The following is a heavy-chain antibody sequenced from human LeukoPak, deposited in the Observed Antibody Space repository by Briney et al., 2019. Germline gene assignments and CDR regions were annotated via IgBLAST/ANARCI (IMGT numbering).Heavy chain of an antibody. V-gene: IGHV3-43*02. J-gene: IGHJ3*02. CDR3: VRVDWGSFAFDI. D-gene: IGHD7-27*01. CDR2: ISGDGSNT. Sequence: GGSLRLSCATSGFTFDDYAIHWVRQAPGKGVEWVSLISGDGSNTYYGDSVKGRFTISRDNSRNSLYLQMNSLRDEDTAVYYCVRVDWGSFAFDIWGQGTMVTVSS. CDR1: GFTFDDYA.